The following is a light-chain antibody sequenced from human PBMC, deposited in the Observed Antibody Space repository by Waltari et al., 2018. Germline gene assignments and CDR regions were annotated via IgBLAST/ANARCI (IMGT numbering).Light chain of an antibody. J-gene: IGLJ1*01. V-gene: IGLV2-14*01. CDR3: SSYTRSSSYV. Sequence: QSALTQPASVSGSPEQSIPISCTGTSSDIGGDNFVSWYQQPPGKAPKLILFEVSDRPSGVSNRFSGSKSGNSASLTISGLQAEDEADYYCSSYTRSSSYVFGTGTKVTVL. CDR1: SSDIGGDNF. CDR2: EVS.